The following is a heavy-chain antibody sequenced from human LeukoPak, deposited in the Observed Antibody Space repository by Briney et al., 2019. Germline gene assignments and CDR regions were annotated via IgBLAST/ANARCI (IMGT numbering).Heavy chain of an antibody. J-gene: IGHJ5*02. V-gene: IGHV3-64*01. Sequence: PGGSLRLSCAASGFTFSSYAMHWVRQAPGKGLEYVSAISSNGGSTYYANSVKGRFTISRDNSKNTLYLQMGSLRAEDMAVYYCAKSRTWGIAAAFYPWGQGTLVTVSS. CDR2: ISSNGGST. CDR1: GFTFSSYA. D-gene: IGHD6-13*01. CDR3: AKSRTWGIAAAFYP.